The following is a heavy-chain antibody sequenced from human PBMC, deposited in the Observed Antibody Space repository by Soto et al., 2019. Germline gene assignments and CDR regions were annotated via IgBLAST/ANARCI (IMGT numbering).Heavy chain of an antibody. CDR2: INPNSGDT. J-gene: IGHJ6*02. CDR3: ASSSLYGMDV. Sequence: ASVKVSFKPSGHTFSAYYMHWVRQAPGQGPEWMGWINPNSGDTKYAQKFQGRVTMTRDMSIRTVYMEVGSVTAADTAVYYCASSSLYGMDVWGQGTTVTVSS. V-gene: IGHV1-2*02. CDR1: GHTFSAYY.